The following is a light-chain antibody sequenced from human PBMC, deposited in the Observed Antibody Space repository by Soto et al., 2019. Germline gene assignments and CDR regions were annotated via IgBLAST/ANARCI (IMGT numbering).Light chain of an antibody. CDR2: DAS. J-gene: IGKJ5*01. CDR3: QQRSDWIT. Sequence: EIVMTQSPATLSVSPGERATLSCRASQSVSSNLAWYQQKPGQAPRLLIYDASTRATGIPARFSGSGSGTDFTLTISSLEPEDFAVYYCQQRSDWITVGQGTLLETK. V-gene: IGKV3-11*01. CDR1: QSVSSN.